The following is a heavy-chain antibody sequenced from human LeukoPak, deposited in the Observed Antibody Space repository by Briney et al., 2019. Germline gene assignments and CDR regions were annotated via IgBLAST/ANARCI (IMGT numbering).Heavy chain of an antibody. D-gene: IGHD2-2*01. CDR2: ITGGGNSV. Sequence: GGSLRLSCAASGFTVSSNYMSWVRQAPGKAPEWIASITGGGNSVFYAESVKGRFTFARDNSKNTLFLHMGSLRAEDTAVYYCAKGAGPSKVDWFDPWGQGTQATVSS. V-gene: IGHV3-23*01. CDR1: GFTVSSNY. J-gene: IGHJ5*02. CDR3: AKGAGPSKVDWFDP.